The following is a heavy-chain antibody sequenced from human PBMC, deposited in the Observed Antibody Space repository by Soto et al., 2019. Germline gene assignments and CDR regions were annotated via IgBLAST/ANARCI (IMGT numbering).Heavy chain of an antibody. CDR3: TNYGLTVGATARFDY. J-gene: IGHJ4*02. D-gene: IGHD1-26*01. CDR1: GFTFGDYA. CDR2: IRSKAYGGTT. Sequence: QAGGSLRLSCTASGFTFGDYAMSWFRQAPGKGLEWVGFIRSKAYGGTTEYAASVKGRFTISRDDSKSIAYLQMNSLKTEDTAVYYCTNYGLTVGATARFDYWGQGTLVTVSS. V-gene: IGHV3-49*03.